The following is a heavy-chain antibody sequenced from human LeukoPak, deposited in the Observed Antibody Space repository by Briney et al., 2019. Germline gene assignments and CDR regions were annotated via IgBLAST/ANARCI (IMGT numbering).Heavy chain of an antibody. D-gene: IGHD3-16*02. CDR2: IYYSGST. J-gene: IGHJ4*02. CDR3: ARRTFGGVVAY. Sequence: SETLSLTCTVSGGFISSYYWSWIRQPPGKGLEWIGYIYYSGSTNYNPSLKSRVTISVDASKNQLSLKVTSVTAADTAVYYCARRTFGGVVAYWGQGTLVTVSS. CDR1: GGFISSYY. V-gene: IGHV4-59*01.